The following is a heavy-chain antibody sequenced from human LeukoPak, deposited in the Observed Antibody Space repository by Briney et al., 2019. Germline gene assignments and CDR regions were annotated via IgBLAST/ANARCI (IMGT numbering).Heavy chain of an antibody. CDR2: IYYSGST. Sequence: PSETLSLTCTVSGGSISSYYWSWIRQPPGKGLEWIEYIYYSGSTKYNPSLKSRVTISVDTSKNQFSLELSSVTAADTAVYYCARHVGYCSGRSCYGVAFDIWGQGTMVTVSS. J-gene: IGHJ3*02. V-gene: IGHV4-59*08. CDR3: ARHVGYCSGRSCYGVAFDI. D-gene: IGHD2-15*01. CDR1: GGSISSYY.